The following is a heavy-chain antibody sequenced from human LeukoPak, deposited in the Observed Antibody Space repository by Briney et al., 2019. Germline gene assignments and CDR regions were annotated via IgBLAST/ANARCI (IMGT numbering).Heavy chain of an antibody. CDR2: ISSSSSYI. D-gene: IGHD6-6*01. Sequence: GGSLRLSCAASGFTFSSYSMNWVRQAPGKGLEWVSSISSSSSYIYYADSVKGRFTISRDNAKNSLYLQMNSLRAEDTAVYYCARIGVSGYSSSEWAHWGQGTLVTVSS. J-gene: IGHJ4*02. V-gene: IGHV3-21*01. CDR1: GFTFSSYS. CDR3: ARIGVSGYSSSEWAH.